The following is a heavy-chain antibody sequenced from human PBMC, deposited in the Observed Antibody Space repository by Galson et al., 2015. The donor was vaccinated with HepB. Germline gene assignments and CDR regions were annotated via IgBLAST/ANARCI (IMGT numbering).Heavy chain of an antibody. V-gene: IGHV3-30-3*01. D-gene: IGHD5-12*01. J-gene: IGHJ6*03. Sequence: SLRLSCAASGFTFRSYTMHWVRQAPGKGLEWVAVISYDGNNKNYADSVKGRFTISRDNSKNTLYLQMNSLRAEDTAVYYCARGGYGANYYYYYYMDVWGKGTTVTVSS. CDR3: ARGGYGANYYYYYYMDV. CDR2: ISYDGNNK. CDR1: GFTFRSYT.